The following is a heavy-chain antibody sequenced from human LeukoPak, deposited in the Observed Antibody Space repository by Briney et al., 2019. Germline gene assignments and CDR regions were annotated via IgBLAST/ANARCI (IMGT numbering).Heavy chain of an antibody. CDR3: AKAPAMIVVVKFDY. J-gene: IGHJ4*02. CDR1: GFTFSSYA. V-gene: IGHV3-23*01. Sequence: GGSLRLSCAASGFTFSSYAMSWVRQAPGKGLEWVSAISGSGGSTYYADSVKGRFTIARDNSKNTLYLQMNSLRAEDTAVYYCAKAPAMIVVVKFDYWDQGTLVTVSS. D-gene: IGHD3-22*01. CDR2: ISGSGGST.